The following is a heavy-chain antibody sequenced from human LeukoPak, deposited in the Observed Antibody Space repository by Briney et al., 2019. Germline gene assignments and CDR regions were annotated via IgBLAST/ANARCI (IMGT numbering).Heavy chain of an antibody. J-gene: IGHJ4*02. Sequence: SETLSLTCTVSGGSISSYYWSWIRQPAGKGLEWIGRIYTSGSTNYNPSLKSRVTMSVDTSKNQFSLKLSSVTAADTAVYYCAGSGTYYYGSGSRTYYLDYWGQGTLVTVSS. V-gene: IGHV4-4*07. CDR2: IYTSGST. CDR1: GGSISSYY. D-gene: IGHD3-10*01. CDR3: AGSGTYYYGSGSRTYYLDY.